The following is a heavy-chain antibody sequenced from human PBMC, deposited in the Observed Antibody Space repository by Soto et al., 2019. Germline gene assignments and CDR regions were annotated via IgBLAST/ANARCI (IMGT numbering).Heavy chain of an antibody. J-gene: IGHJ4*02. CDR2: IYYSGST. CDR1: GGSISRYY. CDR3: ARERRSSSWYFDYFDC. D-gene: IGHD6-13*01. V-gene: IGHV4-59*01. Sequence: PSETLSLTCTVSGGSISRYYWSWIRQPPGKGLEWIGYIYYSGSTNYNPSLKSRVTISVDTSKNQFSLKLSSVTAADTAVYYCARERRSSSWYFDYFDCWGQGTLVTVXS.